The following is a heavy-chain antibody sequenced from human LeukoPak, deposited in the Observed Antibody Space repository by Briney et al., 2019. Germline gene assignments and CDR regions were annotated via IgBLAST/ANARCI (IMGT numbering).Heavy chain of an antibody. CDR2: ISTNGGNT. D-gene: IGHD3-10*01. CDR1: GFTFSSYA. V-gene: IGHV3-64D*09. CDR3: VKGKGYYGSGSPDS. Sequence: PGGSLRLSCSASGFTFSSYAMHWVRQAPGKGLQYVSAISTNGGNTYYADSVEGRFTFSRDNSKNTLYLQMSSLRPEDTAVYYCVKGKGYYGSGSPDSWGQGTLVTVSS. J-gene: IGHJ5*01.